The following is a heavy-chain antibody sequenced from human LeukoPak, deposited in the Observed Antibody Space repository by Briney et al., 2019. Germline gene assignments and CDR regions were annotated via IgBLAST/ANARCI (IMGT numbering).Heavy chain of an antibody. Sequence: SVKVSCKASGFTFTSSAMQWVRHARGQRLEWIGWIVVGSGNTNYAQKFQERVTITRDMSTSTAYMELSSLRSEDTAVYYCAAPSPYCGGDCYPMDVWGKGTTVTVS. J-gene: IGHJ6*03. CDR1: GFTFTSSA. CDR2: IVVGSGNT. V-gene: IGHV1-58*02. D-gene: IGHD2-21*01. CDR3: AAPSPYCGGDCYPMDV.